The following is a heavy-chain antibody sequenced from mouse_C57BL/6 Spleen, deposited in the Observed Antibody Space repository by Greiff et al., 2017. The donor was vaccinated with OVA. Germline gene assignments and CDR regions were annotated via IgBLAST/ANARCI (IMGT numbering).Heavy chain of an antibody. J-gene: IGHJ2*01. V-gene: IGHV1-80*01. CDR2: IYPGDGDT. CDR3: ARSQVRNFDY. CDR1: GYAFSSYW. Sequence: QVQLKQSGAELVKPGASVKISCKASGYAFSSYWMNWVKQRPGQGLEWIGQIYPGDGDTNYNGKFKGKATLTADKSSSTAYMQLSSLTSEDSAVYFCARSQVRNFDYWGQGTTLTVSS. D-gene: IGHD2-14*01.